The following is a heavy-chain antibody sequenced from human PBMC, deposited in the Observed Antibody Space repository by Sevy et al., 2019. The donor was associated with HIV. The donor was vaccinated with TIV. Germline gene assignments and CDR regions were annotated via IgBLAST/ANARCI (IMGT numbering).Heavy chain of an antibody. V-gene: IGHV4-4*07. Sequence: SETLSLTCSVSGGSISSHYWSWIRQPAGEGLEWMGCIDTSGGNNYNPSLKTRVTMSIDTSKNPFSLRLRSVTAADTAVYYCARYNFWSGHYDYFDYWGPGALVTVSS. CDR1: GGSISSHY. D-gene: IGHD3-3*01. CDR3: ARYNFWSGHYDYFDY. CDR2: IDTSGGN. J-gene: IGHJ4*02.